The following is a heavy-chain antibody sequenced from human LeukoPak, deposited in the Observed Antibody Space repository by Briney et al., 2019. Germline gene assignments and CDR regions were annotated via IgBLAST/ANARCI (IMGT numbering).Heavy chain of an antibody. J-gene: IGHJ4*02. Sequence: SETLSLTCTVSGGSISSYYRSWIRQPAGKGLEWIGRIYTSGSTNYNPSLKSRVTMSVDTSKNQCTLKLSSVTAADTAVYYCARVGDYALKDWGQGTLVTVSS. D-gene: IGHD3-16*01. CDR2: IYTSGST. V-gene: IGHV4-4*07. CDR3: ARVGDYALKD. CDR1: GGSISSYY.